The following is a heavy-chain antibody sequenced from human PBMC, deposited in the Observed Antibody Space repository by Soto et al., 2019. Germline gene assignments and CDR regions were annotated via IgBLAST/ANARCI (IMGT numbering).Heavy chain of an antibody. CDR2: INANNGNT. D-gene: IGHD3-9*01. V-gene: IGHV1-18*01. J-gene: IGHJ4*02. CDR3: ARDSMTGYLPFDS. Sequence: QVQLVQSGGEVKKPGASVKVSCKASGYTFSNYGISWVRQAPGQGLEWMGWINANNGNTKHIEKLQGRVTMTTDTSTTTAYMELRSLTSDDTAVYYCARDSMTGYLPFDSWGQGTLVTVSS. CDR1: GYTFSNYG.